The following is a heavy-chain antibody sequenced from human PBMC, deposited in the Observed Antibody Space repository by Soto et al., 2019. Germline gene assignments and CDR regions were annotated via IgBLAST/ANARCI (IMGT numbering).Heavy chain of an antibody. CDR1: GFTFSSYD. Sequence: GGSLRLSCAASGFTFSSYDMNWVRQAPGKGLEWVSYINNGSSAIYYADSVKGRFTISRDNSKNSLYLQMNSLRAEDTAVYYCAKVAVAGVDYWGQGTLVTISS. J-gene: IGHJ4*02. D-gene: IGHD6-19*01. CDR3: AKVAVAGVDY. V-gene: IGHV3-48*01. CDR2: INNGSSAI.